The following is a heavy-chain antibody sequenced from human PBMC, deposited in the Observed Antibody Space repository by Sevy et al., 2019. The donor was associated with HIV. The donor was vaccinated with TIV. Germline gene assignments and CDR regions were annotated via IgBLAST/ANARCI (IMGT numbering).Heavy chain of an antibody. CDR1: GYSFTSHW. D-gene: IGHD3-22*01. V-gene: IGHV5-51*01. J-gene: IGHJ4*02. CDR2: IYPDDSDT. Sequence: GESLKISCKGSGYSFTSHWLGWVRHMPGKGLEWMGIIYPDDSDTKYSPSFQGQVTFSADKSISTAYLQWRSLKASDTARFYCGTSRSLYCDYSCYYIYWGQGTLVTVSS. CDR3: GTSRSLYCDYSCYYIY.